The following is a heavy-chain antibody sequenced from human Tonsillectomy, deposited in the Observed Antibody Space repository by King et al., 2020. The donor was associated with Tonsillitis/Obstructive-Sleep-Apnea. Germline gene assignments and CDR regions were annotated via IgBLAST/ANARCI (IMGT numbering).Heavy chain of an antibody. CDR1: GFTFSSYG. CDR3: AKGPPPYYYDSSSPKRTTPEYYFDY. D-gene: IGHD3-22*01. Sequence: VQLVESGGGVVQPGRSLRLSCAASGFTFSSYGMHWVRQAPGKGLEWVAVISYDGSNKNYVDSVKGRFTITRDNSKNTLYLQMNSLTAEDTAVYYFAKGPPPYYYDSSSPKRTTPEYYFDYWGQGTIVTVSS. J-gene: IGHJ4*02. CDR2: ISYDGSNK. V-gene: IGHV3-30*18.